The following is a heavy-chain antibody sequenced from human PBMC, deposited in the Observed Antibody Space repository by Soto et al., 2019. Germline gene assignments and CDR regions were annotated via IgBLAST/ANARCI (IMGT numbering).Heavy chain of an antibody. D-gene: IGHD5-18*01. J-gene: IGHJ5*02. CDR1: GYTFTSYD. Sequence: QVQLVQSGAEVKKPGASVKVSCKASGYTFTSYDINWVRQATGQGLEWMGWMNPNSGNTGYAQKSQGRVTMTRNTSLSTAYTGLGCRRSEDTAVYYCATTKDTDMEGGSAPWGQGSMLMVSS. V-gene: IGHV1-8*01. CDR3: ATTKDTDMEGGSAP. CDR2: MNPNSGNT.